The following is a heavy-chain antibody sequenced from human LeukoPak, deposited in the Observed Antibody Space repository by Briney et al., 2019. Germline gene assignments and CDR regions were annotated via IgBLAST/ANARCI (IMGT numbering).Heavy chain of an antibody. Sequence: SETLSLTCTVSGGSISSYYWSWIRQPPGERLEWIGYIYYSGSTNYNPSLKSRITISVDTSKNQFSLKLSSVTAADTAVYYCARTTEGYCRGRSCYSYYYYMDVWGKGTTVTVSS. V-gene: IGHV4-59*01. CDR1: GGSISSYY. J-gene: IGHJ6*03. CDR2: IYYSGST. CDR3: ARTTEGYCRGRSCYSYYYYMDV. D-gene: IGHD2-15*01.